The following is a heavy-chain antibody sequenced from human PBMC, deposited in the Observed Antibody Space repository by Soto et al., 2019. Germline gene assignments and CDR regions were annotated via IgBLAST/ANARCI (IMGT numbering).Heavy chain of an antibody. J-gene: IGHJ4*02. CDR1: GFTFTTYA. CDR2: ISYDGNNK. CDR3: VRGVEGHNYAQSGFDY. Sequence: PGGSLRLSCAASGFTFTTYAMHWVRQAPGKGLDWVTLISYDGNNKYYADSVKGRFTISRDNSKNTVYLQMDSLRAEDTAVYYCVRGVEGHNYAQSGFDYWGQGTLVTVSS. D-gene: IGHD5-12*01. V-gene: IGHV3-30-3*01.